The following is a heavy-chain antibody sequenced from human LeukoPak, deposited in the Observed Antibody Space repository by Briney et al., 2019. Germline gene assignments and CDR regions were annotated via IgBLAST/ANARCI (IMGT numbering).Heavy chain of an antibody. V-gene: IGHV4-61*01. CDR2: IYYSGST. J-gene: IGHJ4*02. CDR3: ARGFSSSSFLDY. D-gene: IGHD6-6*01. CDR1: GGSVSSGSYY. Sequence: PSETLSLTCTVSGGSVSSGSYYWSWIRQPPGKGLEWIGYIYYSGSTNYNPSLKSRVTISVDTSKNQFSLKLSSVTAADTAVYYCARGFSSSSFLDYWGQGTLVTVSS.